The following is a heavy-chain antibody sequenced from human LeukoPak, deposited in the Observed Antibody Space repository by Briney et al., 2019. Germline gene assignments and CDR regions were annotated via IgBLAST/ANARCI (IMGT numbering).Heavy chain of an antibody. CDR1: GYSISSGYY. V-gene: IGHV4-38-2*02. J-gene: IGHJ3*02. CDR3: ARSITMIVVVITAPDAFDI. Sequence: SETLSLTRTVSGYSISSGYYWGWIRQPPGKGLEWIGSIYHSGSTYYNPSLKSRVTISVDTSKNQFSLKLSSVTAADTAVYYCARSITMIVVVITAPDAFDIWGQGTMVTVSS. D-gene: IGHD3-22*01. CDR2: IYHSGST.